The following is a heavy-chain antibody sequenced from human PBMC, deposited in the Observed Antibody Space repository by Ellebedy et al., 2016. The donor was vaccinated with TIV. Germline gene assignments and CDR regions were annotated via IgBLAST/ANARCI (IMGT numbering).Heavy chain of an antibody. CDR3: ARVGPMITFGGLVDEYYDY. J-gene: IGHJ4*02. CDR1: GFTFSNYW. V-gene: IGHV3-7*03. Sequence: PGGSLRLSCAASGFTFSNYWMSWVRQTPGKGLEWVANIKEDGSERHYVDAVKGRFSISRDNAQNSFYLQLNSLRAEDTAVYFCARVGPMITFGGLVDEYYDYWGQGTLVTVSS. CDR2: IKEDGSER. D-gene: IGHD3-16*02.